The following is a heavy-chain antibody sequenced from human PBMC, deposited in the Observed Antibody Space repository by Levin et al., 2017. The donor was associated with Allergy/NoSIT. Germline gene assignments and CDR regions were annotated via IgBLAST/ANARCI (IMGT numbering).Heavy chain of an antibody. V-gene: IGHV5-10-1*01. Sequence: KVSCQGSGYSFTNYWINWVRQMPGKGLEWMGRIDPSDSYITYSPSFQGHVTISTDKSISTVYLEWNSLEASDTAMYFCARPQVPYLEPGYTSGPINWYFDLWGRGTLVTVSS. D-gene: IGHD6-19*01. CDR3: ARPQVPYLEPGYTSGPINWYFDL. CDR2: IDPSDSYI. J-gene: IGHJ2*01. CDR1: GYSFTNYW.